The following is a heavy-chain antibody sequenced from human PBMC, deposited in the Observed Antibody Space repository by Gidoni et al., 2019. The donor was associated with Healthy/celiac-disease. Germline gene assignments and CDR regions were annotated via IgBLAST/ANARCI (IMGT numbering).Heavy chain of an antibody. D-gene: IGHD2-2*02. Sequence: EVQLVQSGAEVKTPGESLKISCKGSGYSFTSYWIGWVRQLPGKGLEWMGLIYPGDSDTRYSPSFQGQVTISADQSISTAYLQWCSLKASDTAMYYCARLPATAKPNSDYWGQGTLVTVSS. CDR1: GYSFTSYW. V-gene: IGHV5-51*01. CDR3: ARLPATAKPNSDY. CDR2: IYPGDSDT. J-gene: IGHJ4*02.